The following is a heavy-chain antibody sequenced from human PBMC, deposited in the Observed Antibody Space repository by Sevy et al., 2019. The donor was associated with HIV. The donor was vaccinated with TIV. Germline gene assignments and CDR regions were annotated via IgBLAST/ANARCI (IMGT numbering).Heavy chain of an antibody. Sequence: ASVKVSCKASGGTISNYGFSWVRQAPGQGLEWVGGITPFFGTINYAQKFQDRVTITADESAGTVYLELSRLRSEDTAVYYCARDGKGYYYDSSGYYYVGRGINWFDPWGQGTLVTVSS. CDR1: GGTISNYG. V-gene: IGHV1-69*13. D-gene: IGHD3-22*01. CDR2: ITPFFGTI. CDR3: ARDGKGYYYDSSGYYYVGRGINWFDP. J-gene: IGHJ5*02.